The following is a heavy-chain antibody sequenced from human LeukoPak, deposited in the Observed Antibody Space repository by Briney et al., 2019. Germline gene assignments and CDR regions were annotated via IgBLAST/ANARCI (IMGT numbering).Heavy chain of an antibody. J-gene: IGHJ4*02. D-gene: IGHD3-22*01. CDR1: GYSFTSYW. CDR2: NYPGDSDN. Sequence: GGSLQISCKGSGYSFTSYWIGWVRPMPGKGLEWRGINYPGDSDNRYSPSFEGQVNIREGKSLSPAYLQLITLKASDTAMYYCARMGAGRDYYDSSGYSAYWGQGTLVTVSS. CDR3: ARMGAGRDYYDSSGYSAY. V-gene: IGHV5-51*01.